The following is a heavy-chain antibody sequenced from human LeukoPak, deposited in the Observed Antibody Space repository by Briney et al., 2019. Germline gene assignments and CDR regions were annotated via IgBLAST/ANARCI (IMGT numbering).Heavy chain of an antibody. CDR1: GGSFSGYY. Sequence: SETLSLTCAVYGGSFSGYYWSWLRQPPGKGLEWIGEINHSGSTNYNPSLKSRVTISVATSKDQFSLKLSSVTAADTAVYYCASYRYSSGWYVRAFDIWGQGTMVTVSS. V-gene: IGHV4-34*01. CDR2: INHSGST. D-gene: IGHD6-19*01. CDR3: ASYRYSSGWYVRAFDI. J-gene: IGHJ3*02.